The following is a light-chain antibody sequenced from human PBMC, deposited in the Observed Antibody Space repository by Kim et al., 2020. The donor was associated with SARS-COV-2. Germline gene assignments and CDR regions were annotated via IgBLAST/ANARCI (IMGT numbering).Light chain of an antibody. CDR1: SGSIASNY. V-gene: IGLV6-57*03. CDR3: QSYDSSLLWV. J-gene: IGLJ3*02. CDR2: EDN. Sequence: KTVPSSCTRSSGSIASNYVQWYQQRPGSAPTTVIYEDNQRPSGVPDRFSGSIDSSSNSASLTISGLKTEDEADYYCQSYDSSLLWVFGGGTQLTVL.